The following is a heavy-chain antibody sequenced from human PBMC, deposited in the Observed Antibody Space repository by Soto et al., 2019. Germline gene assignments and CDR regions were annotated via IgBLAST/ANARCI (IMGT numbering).Heavy chain of an antibody. J-gene: IGHJ6*02. V-gene: IGHV3-23*01. CDR2: ISGSGGST. CDR1: GFTFSSYA. D-gene: IGHD2-2*01. Sequence: EVQLLESGGGLVQPGGSLRLSCAASGFTFSSYAMSWVRQAPGKGLEWVSAISGSGGSTYYADSVKGRFTISRDNSKNTLYLQMNSLRAEDTAVYYCAKPVVPAAAYYYYGMDVWGQGTTVTVSS. CDR3: AKPVVPAAAYYYYGMDV.